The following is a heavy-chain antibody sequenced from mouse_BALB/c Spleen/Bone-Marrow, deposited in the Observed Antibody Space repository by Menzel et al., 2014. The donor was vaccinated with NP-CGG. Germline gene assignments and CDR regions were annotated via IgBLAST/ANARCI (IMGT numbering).Heavy chain of an antibody. D-gene: IGHD4-1*01. Sequence: EVQLVESGAELVKPGASVKLSCTASGFNIKDTYMHWVKQRPEQGLEWIGRIDPANGNTKYDPKFQGKATITADTSSNTAYLQLSSLTSEDTAVYYCARWEYYAMDYWAKEPQSPSPQ. J-gene: IGHJ4*01. V-gene: IGHV14-3*02. CDR2: IDPANGNT. CDR1: GFNIKDTY. CDR3: ARWEYYAMDY.